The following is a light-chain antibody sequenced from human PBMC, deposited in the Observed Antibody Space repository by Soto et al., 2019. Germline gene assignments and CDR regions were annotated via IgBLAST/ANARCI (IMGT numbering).Light chain of an antibody. CDR2: EVS. Sequence: QSALTQPPSASGSPGQSVTISCTGTSSDVGGYNYVSWYQQHPGKAPKRMIYEVSKRPSGVPDRFSGSKSGNTASLTVSGLQAEDEADYYCSSYAGSNTPYVFGTGTKVTVL. J-gene: IGLJ1*01. CDR3: SSYAGSNTPYV. V-gene: IGLV2-8*01. CDR1: SSDVGGYNY.